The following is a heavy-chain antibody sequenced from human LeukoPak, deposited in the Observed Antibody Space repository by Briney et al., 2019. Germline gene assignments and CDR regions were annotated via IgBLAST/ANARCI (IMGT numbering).Heavy chain of an antibody. Sequence: GGSLRLSCAASGFTFSTYAMSWVRQAPGKGLAWVSVISGSGGSTYYADSVEGRFIISRDNSKNTLYLQMNSLRVEDTAAYYCAKRGYDTSGYYGYFDYWGQGTLVTVSS. D-gene: IGHD3-22*01. V-gene: IGHV3-23*01. CDR3: AKRGYDTSGYYGYFDY. J-gene: IGHJ4*02. CDR1: GFTFSTYA. CDR2: ISGSGGST.